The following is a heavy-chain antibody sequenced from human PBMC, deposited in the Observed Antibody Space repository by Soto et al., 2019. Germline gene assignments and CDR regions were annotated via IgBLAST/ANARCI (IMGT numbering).Heavy chain of an antibody. CDR2: INPSGGST. J-gene: IGHJ6*03. V-gene: IGHV1-46*03. CDR1: GYTFTSYY. D-gene: IGHD4-17*01. CDR3: ARGGRNDYGDYPSTTDYYMDV. Sequence: GASVKVSCKASGYTFTSYYMHWVRQAPGQGLEWMGIINPSGGSTSYAQKFKGRVTMTRDTSTSTVYMELSSLRSEDTAVYYCARGGRNDYGDYPSTTDYYMDVWGKGTTVTVSS.